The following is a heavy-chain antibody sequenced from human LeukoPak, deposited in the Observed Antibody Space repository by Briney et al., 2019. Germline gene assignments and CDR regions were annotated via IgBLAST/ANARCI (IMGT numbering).Heavy chain of an antibody. CDR1: GFIFGSYS. CDR2: ISSSSSTI. J-gene: IGHJ4*02. V-gene: IGHV3-48*01. D-gene: IGHD4-17*01. Sequence: GGSLRLSCAASGFIFGSYSMNWVRQAPGKGLEWVSYISSSSSTIYYADSVKGRFTISRDNAKNSLYLQMNSLRAEDTAVYYCARDGFYGDYPTDYWGQGTLVTVSS. CDR3: ARDGFYGDYPTDY.